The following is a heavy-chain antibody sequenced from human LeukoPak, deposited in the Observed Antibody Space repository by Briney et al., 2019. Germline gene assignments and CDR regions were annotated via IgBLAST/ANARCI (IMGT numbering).Heavy chain of an antibody. CDR1: GGSISTSNYY. CDR3: ARSRITMVRGVFWYFDL. Sequence: SETLSLTCTVSGGSISTSNYYWGWIRQPPGKGLEWIGNIFYSGSTYYNPSLKSRVTISVDTSKNQFSLKLSSVTAADTAVYYCARSRITMVRGVFWYFDLWGRGTLVTVSS. D-gene: IGHD3-10*01. J-gene: IGHJ2*01. V-gene: IGHV4-39*07. CDR2: IFYSGST.